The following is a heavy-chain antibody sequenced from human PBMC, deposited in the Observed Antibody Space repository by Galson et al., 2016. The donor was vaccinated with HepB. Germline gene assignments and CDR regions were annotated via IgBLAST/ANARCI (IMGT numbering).Heavy chain of an antibody. V-gene: IGHV4-31*03. CDR3: ARDNSRFRDYNSRPLRGLDV. J-gene: IGHJ6*02. D-gene: IGHD3-22*01. CDR2: VYYDGNA. CDR1: GGSISSGGFY. Sequence: LSLTCNVSGGSISSGGFYWSWIRQHPGKGLEWIGYVYYDGNAFHNPSLKSRITLSVDTSKNQFSLRLTSVTAADTAVYYCARDNSRFRDYNSRPLRGLDVWGQGTTVTVS.